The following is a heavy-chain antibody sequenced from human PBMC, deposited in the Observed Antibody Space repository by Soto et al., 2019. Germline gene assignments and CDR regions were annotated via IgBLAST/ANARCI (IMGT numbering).Heavy chain of an antibody. V-gene: IGHV3-23*01. D-gene: IGHD2-15*01. CDR2: ISDSGGST. CDR1: GFTFSNYA. J-gene: IGHJ4*02. Sequence: EVQLLESGGGLVQRGGSLRLSCAASGFTFSNYAMSWVRQAPGKGLEWVSLISDSGGSTYYAGSVKGRFTISRDNSKNTLYLQMNSLRAEDTAVYYCAKCPAWGGGCDRLDYWGQGALVTVSS. CDR3: AKCPAWGGGCDRLDY.